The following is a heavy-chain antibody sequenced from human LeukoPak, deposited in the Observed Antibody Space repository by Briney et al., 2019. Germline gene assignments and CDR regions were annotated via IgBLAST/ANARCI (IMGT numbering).Heavy chain of an antibody. J-gene: IGHJ6*03. CDR1: GGSISDYY. CDR2: IYYSGST. CDR3: ARGDFCSKSNCYLRPMDV. D-gene: IGHD3-3*01. V-gene: IGHV4-59*01. Sequence: SETLSLTCTVSGGSISDYYWNWIRQPPGKRLEWIGYIYYSGSTTYNPSLKSRVTMSVDTAKNQFSLTVRSVTAADTAVYYCARGDFCSKSNCYLRPMDVWGKGTTVTVSS.